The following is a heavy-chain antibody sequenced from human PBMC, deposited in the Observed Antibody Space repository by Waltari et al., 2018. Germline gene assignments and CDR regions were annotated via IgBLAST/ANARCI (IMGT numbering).Heavy chain of an antibody. CDR2: INHSGST. V-gene: IGHV4-34*01. D-gene: IGHD6-19*01. CDR3: ARASPTFTYSSGWPYYYYYGMDV. J-gene: IGHJ6*02. Sequence: QVQLQQWGAGLLKPSETLSLTCAVYGGSFSGYYWSWIRQPPGKGLEWIGEINHSGSTNYNPSLKSRVTISVDTSKNQVSLKLSSVTAADTAVYYCARASPTFTYSSGWPYYYYYGMDVWGQGTTVTVSS. CDR1: GGSFSGYY.